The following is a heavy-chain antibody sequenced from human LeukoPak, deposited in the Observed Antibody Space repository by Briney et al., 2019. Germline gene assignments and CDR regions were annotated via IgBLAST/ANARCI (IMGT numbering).Heavy chain of an antibody. Sequence: GGSLRLSCVVSELNFKTHAMHWVRQAPGKGLEWVAGLSFDASGRNYADSVKGRFTISRDNSKNTLYLQMHSLSPEDTAVYFCARDLQEISSFYFDYWGQGSLVTVSS. CDR1: ELNFKTHA. CDR2: LSFDASGR. J-gene: IGHJ4*02. CDR3: ARDLQEISSFYFDY. V-gene: IGHV3-30*04. D-gene: IGHD3-16*02.